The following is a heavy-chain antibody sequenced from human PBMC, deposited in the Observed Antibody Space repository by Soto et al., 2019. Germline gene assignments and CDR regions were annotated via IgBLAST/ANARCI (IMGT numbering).Heavy chain of an antibody. V-gene: IGHV5-10-1*01. CDR2: IDPSDSYT. J-gene: IGHJ4*02. CDR3: ARLVHHEGYFDY. D-gene: IGHD6-13*01. CDR1: GYSFTSYW. Sequence: GESMKICCKGAGYSFTSYWISWVRQMPGKGLEWMGRIDPSDSYTNYSPSFQGHVTISADKSISTAYLQWSSLKASDTAMYYCARLVHHEGYFDYWGQGTLVTVSS.